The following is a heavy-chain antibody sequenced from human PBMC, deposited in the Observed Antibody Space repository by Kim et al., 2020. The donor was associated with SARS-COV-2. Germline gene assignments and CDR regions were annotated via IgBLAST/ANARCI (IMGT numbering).Heavy chain of an antibody. Sequence: ASVKVSCKASGYTFTSYGISWVRQTPGQGLEWMGWISAYNGDTKYAQNLQGRVTMTTDTSTSTAFMELRSLRFDDTAVYYCATDSGYFDYWGQGTLVTVSS. V-gene: IGHV1-18*01. CDR3: ATDSGYFDY. D-gene: IGHD2-2*03. CDR2: ISAYNGDT. CDR1: GYTFTSYG. J-gene: IGHJ4*02.